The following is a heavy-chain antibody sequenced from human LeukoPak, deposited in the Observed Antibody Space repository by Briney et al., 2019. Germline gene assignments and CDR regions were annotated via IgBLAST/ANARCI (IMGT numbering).Heavy chain of an antibody. Sequence: SLRLSCSAAEFTFSSYSRNWFRQAPGKGLEWVSYISSSSSTIYYVDSVKGRFTISRDNAKNSLYLQMNSLRAEDTAVYYCARERGGYCSGTSCSNAFDIWGQGTMVTVSS. J-gene: IGHJ3*02. D-gene: IGHD2-2*01. CDR3: ARERGGYCSGTSCSNAFDI. CDR1: EFTFSSYS. V-gene: IGHV3-48*04. CDR2: ISSSSSTI.